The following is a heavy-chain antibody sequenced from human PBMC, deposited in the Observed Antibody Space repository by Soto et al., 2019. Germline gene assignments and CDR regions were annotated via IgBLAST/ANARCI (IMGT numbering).Heavy chain of an antibody. V-gene: IGHV1-18*01. CDR1: GYTFTNYD. CDR3: ARGYYYGSGRPTPGGLDV. Sequence: QVHLVQSGAAVQKPGASVKVSCKASGYTFTNYDINWVRQAPGQGLEWMGWISTYTGNTNYAQKLQGRVTMTTDTSTSTAYMELRSLRSDDTAVYYCARGYYYGSGRPTPGGLDVWGQGTTVTVSS. J-gene: IGHJ6*02. D-gene: IGHD3-10*01. CDR2: ISTYTGNT.